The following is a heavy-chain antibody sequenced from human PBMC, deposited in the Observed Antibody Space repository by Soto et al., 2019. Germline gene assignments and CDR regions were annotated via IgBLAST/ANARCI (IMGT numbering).Heavy chain of an antibody. V-gene: IGHV4-38-2*02. D-gene: IGHD1-1*01. Sequence: SETLSLTCAVSGYSISSGYYWGWIRQPPGKGLEWIGSIYHSGSTYYNPSLKSRVTISVDTSKNQFSLKLSSVTAADTAVYYCAREDRYNWNYYFDYWGQGTLVTVS. J-gene: IGHJ4*02. CDR2: IYHSGST. CDR1: GYSISSGYY. CDR3: AREDRYNWNYYFDY.